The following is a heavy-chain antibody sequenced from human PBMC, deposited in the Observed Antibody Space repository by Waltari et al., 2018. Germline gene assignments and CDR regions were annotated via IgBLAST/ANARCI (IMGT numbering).Heavy chain of an antibody. Sequence: EVQLVESGGDLVQPGGSLRLSCAASGFTFSNLWMHWVRQAPGKGQEGGAKINTNGKDKYYVDSVKGRVTISRDNAKKSLYLQMDGLRAEDTAIYHCTRGFFCGDKCDSVAFDIWGQGTMVTVSS. CDR3: TRGFFCGDKCDSVAFDI. J-gene: IGHJ3*02. CDR1: GFTFSNLW. D-gene: IGHD2-15*01. CDR2: INTNGKDK. V-gene: IGHV3-7*01.